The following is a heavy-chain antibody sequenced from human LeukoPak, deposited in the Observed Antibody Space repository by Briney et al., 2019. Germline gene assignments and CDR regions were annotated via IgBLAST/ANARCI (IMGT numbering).Heavy chain of an antibody. V-gene: IGHV4-39*01. CDR1: GGPISSSNYY. CDR2: IYYSGST. CDR3: AANFTSTARKGLLQGWFDP. D-gene: IGHD3-22*01. J-gene: IGHJ5*02. Sequence: PSETLSLTCIVSGGPISSSNYYWGWIRQPPGKGLEWIGSIYYSGSTYDNPSLKSRATISVDTSKNQLSLKLSSVTAADTAVYFCAANFTSTARKGLLQGWFDPWGQGTLVTVSS.